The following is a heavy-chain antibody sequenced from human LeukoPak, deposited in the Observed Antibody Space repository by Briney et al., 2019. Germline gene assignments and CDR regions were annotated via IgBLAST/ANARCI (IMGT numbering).Heavy chain of an antibody. CDR2: IYYSGST. Sequence: PSQTLSLTCTVSGGSISSGGYYWSWIRQHPGKGLEWIGYIYYSGSTYYHPSLKSRVTISVDTSKNQFSLKLSSVTAADTAVYYCAKAGVFDYYGSGSLYYFDYGGQGTLVTVSS. J-gene: IGHJ4*02. D-gene: IGHD3-10*01. CDR1: GGSISSGGYY. V-gene: IGHV4-31*03. CDR3: AKAGVFDYYGSGSLYYFDY.